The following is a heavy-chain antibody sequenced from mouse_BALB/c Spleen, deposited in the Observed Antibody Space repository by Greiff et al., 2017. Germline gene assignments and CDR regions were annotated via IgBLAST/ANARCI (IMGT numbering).Heavy chain of an antibody. V-gene: IGHV5-9-3*01. D-gene: IGHD1-1*01. CDR1: GFTFSSYA. Sequence: EVQGVESRGGLVKPGGSLKLSCAASGFTFSSYAMSWVRQTPEKRLEWVATISSGGSYTYYPDSEKGRFTISRDNAKNTLYLQMSSLRSEDTAMYYCARRGFITTVVDYWYFDVWGAGTTVTVSS. CDR3: ARRGFITTVVDYWYFDV. CDR2: ISSGGSYT. J-gene: IGHJ1*01.